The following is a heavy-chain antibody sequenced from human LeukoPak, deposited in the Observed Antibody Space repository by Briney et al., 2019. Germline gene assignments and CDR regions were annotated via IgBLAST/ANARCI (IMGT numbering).Heavy chain of an antibody. CDR3: ARENPQEGVDD. CDR1: GYTFTSYG. J-gene: IGHJ6*02. CDR2: ISAYNGNT. Sequence: ASVTVSCKASGYTFTSYGISWVRQAPGQGLEWMGWISAYNGNTNYAQNLQGRVTMTTDTSTNTAYMELGSLRSDDTAVYYCARENPQEGVDDWGQGTTVSVSS. V-gene: IGHV1-18*01.